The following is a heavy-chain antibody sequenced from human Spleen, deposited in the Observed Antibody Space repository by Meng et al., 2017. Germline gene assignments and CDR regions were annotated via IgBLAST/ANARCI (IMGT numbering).Heavy chain of an antibody. Sequence: SETLSLTCAVSGYSITGSYNWGWIRQSPGKGLEWIGSIYQSGSTNYNPSLKSRVTISVDTSKNQFSLKLSSVTAADTAVYYCARGPDTAMPKYYYYGMDVWGQGTTVTVSS. J-gene: IGHJ6*02. V-gene: IGHV4-38-2*01. CDR3: ARGPDTAMPKYYYYGMDV. CDR2: IYQSGST. CDR1: GYSITGSYN. D-gene: IGHD5-18*01.